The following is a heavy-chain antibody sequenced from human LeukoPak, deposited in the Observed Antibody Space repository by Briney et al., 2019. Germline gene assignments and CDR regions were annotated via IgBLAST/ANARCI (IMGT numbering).Heavy chain of an antibody. CDR2: ISGSGDSV. Sequence: GGSLRLSCAASGFTFRNYAMAWVRQAQGKGLECVSAISGSGDSVRYADSVKGRFTISRDNSKSTLYLQMNNLRAEDTALYYCARDFWATNYYYGMDVWGQGTTVTVSS. CDR1: GFTFRNYA. D-gene: IGHD3-3*01. V-gene: IGHV3-23*01. CDR3: ARDFWATNYYYGMDV. J-gene: IGHJ6*02.